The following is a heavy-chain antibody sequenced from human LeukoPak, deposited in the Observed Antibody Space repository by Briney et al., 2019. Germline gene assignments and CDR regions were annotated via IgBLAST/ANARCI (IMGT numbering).Heavy chain of an antibody. CDR2: ISYDGSNK. CDR1: GFTFSSYG. V-gene: IGHV3-30*18. D-gene: IGHD6-13*01. CDR3: AKIRPTIAAAGPFDY. J-gene: IGHJ4*02. Sequence: GGSLRLSCAASGFTFSSYGMHWVRQAPGKGLEWVAVISYDGSNKYYADSVKGRFTISGDNSKNTLYLQMNSLRAEDTAVYYCAKIRPTIAAAGPFDYWGQGTLVTVSS.